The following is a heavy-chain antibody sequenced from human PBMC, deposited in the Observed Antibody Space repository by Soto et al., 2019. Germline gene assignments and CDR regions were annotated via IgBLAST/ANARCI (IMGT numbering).Heavy chain of an antibody. CDR2: IYYSGST. Sequence: SETLSLTCTVSGGSISSYYWRWIRQPPXKGLEWIGYIYYSGSTNYNPSLKSRVTISVDTSKNQFSLKLSSVTAADTAVYYCARAIIGYSSSWYGNTLFDPWGQGTLVTV. CDR1: GGSISSYY. D-gene: IGHD6-13*01. J-gene: IGHJ5*02. CDR3: ARAIIGYSSSWYGNTLFDP. V-gene: IGHV4-59*01.